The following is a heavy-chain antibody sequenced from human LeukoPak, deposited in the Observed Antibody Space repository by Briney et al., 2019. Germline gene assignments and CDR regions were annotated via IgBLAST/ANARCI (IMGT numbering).Heavy chain of an antibody. V-gene: IGHV1-69*06. Sequence: ASVKVSCKASGGTFFRFAFSWVRQAPGQGLEWMGGIIPNFRTSKYAQNFQGRVTITADKSTNTAYMELHSLRSEDTAVYYCARGPARKIAVTDTTYYYYYYLDAWGTGTMVTVSS. CDR1: GGTFFRFA. CDR2: IIPNFRTS. D-gene: IGHD6-19*01. J-gene: IGHJ6*03. CDR3: ARGPARKIAVTDTTYYYYYYLDA.